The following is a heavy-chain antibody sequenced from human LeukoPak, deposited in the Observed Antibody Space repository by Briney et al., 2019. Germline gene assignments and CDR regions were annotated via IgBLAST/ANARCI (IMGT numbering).Heavy chain of an antibody. CDR2: ISAIGNSQ. CDR3: AKRSTAIVLTSYSDL. V-gene: IGHV3-23*01. CDR1: GFTFSNYA. J-gene: IGHJ4*02. D-gene: IGHD1-26*01. Sequence: GGSLRLSCAASGFTFSNYAMSWVRQAPGKGLEWVSVISAIGNSQYYADSVKGRFTISRDNSKKTVDLQMNSLRVDDTAVYYRAKRSTAIVLTSYSDLWGQGTLVTVSS.